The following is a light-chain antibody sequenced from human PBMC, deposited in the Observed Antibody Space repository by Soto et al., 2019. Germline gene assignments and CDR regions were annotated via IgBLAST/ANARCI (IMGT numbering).Light chain of an antibody. J-gene: IGKJ1*01. CDR2: DAS. Sequence: DIQMTQSPSSVSASVGDRVTITCRASQGISSWSAWYQQKPGKAPKLLIYDASNLESGVPSTFSGSGSGTEFTLTISSLQPDDFATYYCQQYYTYWHMFGQGTKVDIK. CDR3: QQYYTYWHM. CDR1: QGISSW. V-gene: IGKV1-5*01.